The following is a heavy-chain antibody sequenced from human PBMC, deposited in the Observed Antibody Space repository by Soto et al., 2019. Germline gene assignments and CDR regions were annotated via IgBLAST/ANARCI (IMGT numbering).Heavy chain of an antibody. J-gene: IGHJ4*02. Sequence: QVQLMESGGGVVQPGESLRLSCAASGFTFSSYGMHWVRQAPGKGLEWVTFISYDGSTKYYADSVKGRFTISRDNSKNTLYLQMNSLRTEDTAVYYCARNRGYNFGPVPPDDNWGQGNVVTVSS. CDR1: GFTFSSYG. CDR2: ISYDGSTK. V-gene: IGHV3-30*03. CDR3: ARNRGYNFGPVPPDDN. D-gene: IGHD5-18*01.